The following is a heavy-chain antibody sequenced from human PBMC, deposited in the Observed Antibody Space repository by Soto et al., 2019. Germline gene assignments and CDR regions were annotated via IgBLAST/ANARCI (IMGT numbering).Heavy chain of an antibody. D-gene: IGHD4-17*01. CDR2: IYWDDEK. CDR1: GFSLSTSGVG. CDR3: ALSRIGYGDYVGTFDY. J-gene: IGHJ4*02. Sequence: QITLKESGPTLVKPTQTLTLTCTFSGFSLSTSGVGVGWIRQPPGTALKWLPLIYWDDEKRYSPSLKSRLTITKDTSKNPVVLTMTNMDPVDPATYYCALSRIGYGDYVGTFDYWGQGTLVTVSS. V-gene: IGHV2-5*02.